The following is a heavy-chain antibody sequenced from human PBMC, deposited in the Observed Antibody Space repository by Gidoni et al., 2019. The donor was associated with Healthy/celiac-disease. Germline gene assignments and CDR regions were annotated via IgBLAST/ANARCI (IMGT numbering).Heavy chain of an antibody. J-gene: IGHJ3*02. V-gene: IGHV4-39*01. Sequence: QLQLQESGPGLVKPSETLSLTCTVSGGSISSSSYYWGWIRQPPGKGLEWIGSIYYSGSIYYNPSLKSRVTISVDTSKNQFSLKLSSVTAADTAVYYCARQGRDGYNYRRGPDAFDIWGQGTMVTVSS. CDR2: IYYSGSI. D-gene: IGHD5-12*01. CDR3: ARQGRDGYNYRRGPDAFDI. CDR1: GGSISSSSYY.